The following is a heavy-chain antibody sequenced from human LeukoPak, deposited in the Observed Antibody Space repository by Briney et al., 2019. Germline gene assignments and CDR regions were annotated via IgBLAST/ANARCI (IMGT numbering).Heavy chain of an antibody. J-gene: IGHJ3*02. D-gene: IGHD3-22*01. CDR2: LYYTGST. CDR3: ARRAHYYDSSGYFNDAFDI. Sequence: SETLSLTCSVSGGSISSRYYWGWIRQSPGKGLEWIGGLYYTGSTYYNPSLKSRVTISVDKSKNQFSLKLSSVTAADTAVYYCARRAHYYDSSGYFNDAFDIWGQGTMVTVSS. CDR1: GGSISSRYY. V-gene: IGHV4-39*07.